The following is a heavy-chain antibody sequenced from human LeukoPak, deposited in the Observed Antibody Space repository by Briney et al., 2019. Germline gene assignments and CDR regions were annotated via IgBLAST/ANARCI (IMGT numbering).Heavy chain of an antibody. V-gene: IGHV3-73*01. CDR2: IRSKANSYAT. CDR1: GFSISNFW. Sequence: GGSLRLSCVVSGFSISNFWMSWVRQAPGKGLEWVGRIRSKANSYATAYAASVKGRFTISRDDSKNTLYLQMNSLKTEDTAVYYCTTPYSSSYFDYWGQGTLVTVSP. J-gene: IGHJ4*02. CDR3: TTPYSSSYFDY. D-gene: IGHD6-13*01.